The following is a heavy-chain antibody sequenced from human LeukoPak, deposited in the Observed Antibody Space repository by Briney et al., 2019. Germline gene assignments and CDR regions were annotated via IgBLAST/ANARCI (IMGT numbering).Heavy chain of an antibody. D-gene: IGHD2-15*01. Sequence: PGGSLRLSCAASGFTFSDYYMSWIRQAPGKGPEWISYISSGGDTIFYADSVKGRFAISRDNSKNSLYLQVNSLRAEDTAVYYCARAVYCSGGTCHIFAFDIWGQGTMVTVSA. V-gene: IGHV3-11*01. J-gene: IGHJ3*02. CDR1: GFTFSDYY. CDR3: ARAVYCSGGTCHIFAFDI. CDR2: ISSGGDTI.